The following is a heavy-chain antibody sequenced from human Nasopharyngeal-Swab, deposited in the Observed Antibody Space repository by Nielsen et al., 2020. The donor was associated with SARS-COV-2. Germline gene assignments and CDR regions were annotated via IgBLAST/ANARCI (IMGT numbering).Heavy chain of an antibody. CDR3: ARHSSLLMDV. CDR1: GYTFTTSY. J-gene: IGHJ6*03. Sequence: ASVKVSCKASGYTFTTSYMHWVRQAPRQGLEWMGIINPSGGSTNYAQKFQGRVTMTRDTSTSTVYMELSSLRSEDTAVYYCARHSSLLMDVWGKGTTVTVSS. V-gene: IGHV1-46*01. CDR2: INPSGGST. D-gene: IGHD3-22*01.